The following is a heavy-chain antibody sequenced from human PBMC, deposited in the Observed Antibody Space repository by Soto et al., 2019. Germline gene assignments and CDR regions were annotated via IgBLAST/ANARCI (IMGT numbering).Heavy chain of an antibody. CDR1: GFTFSSYA. Sequence: GGSLRLSCAASGFTFSSYAMSWVRQAPGKGLEWVSAISGSGGSTYYADSVKGRFTISRDNSKNTLYLQMNSLRAEDAAVYYCAKGGPYCGGDCYSYYFDYWGQGTLVTVSS. D-gene: IGHD2-21*02. J-gene: IGHJ4*02. V-gene: IGHV3-23*01. CDR2: ISGSGGST. CDR3: AKGGPYCGGDCYSYYFDY.